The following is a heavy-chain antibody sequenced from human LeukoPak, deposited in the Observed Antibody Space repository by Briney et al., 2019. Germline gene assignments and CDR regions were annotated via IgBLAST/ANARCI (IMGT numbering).Heavy chain of an antibody. CDR1: GYTFTSYG. Sequence: GASVKVSCMASGYTFTSYGISWVRQAPGQGLEWMGWISAYNGNTNYAQKLQGRVTMTTDTSTSTAYMELRSLRSDDTAVYYCARVLGYCSGGSCYTFDYWGQGTLVTVSS. CDR2: ISAYNGNT. V-gene: IGHV1-18*01. D-gene: IGHD2-15*01. J-gene: IGHJ4*02. CDR3: ARVLGYCSGGSCYTFDY.